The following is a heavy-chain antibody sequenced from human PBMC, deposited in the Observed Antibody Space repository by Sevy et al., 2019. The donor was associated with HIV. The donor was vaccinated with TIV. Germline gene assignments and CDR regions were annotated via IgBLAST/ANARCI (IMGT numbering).Heavy chain of an antibody. J-gene: IGHJ6*03. D-gene: IGHD3-10*01. V-gene: IGHV4-39*01. Sequence: SETLSLTCSVTGGSIRRGDYFWGWIRQSPGKGLEWIGSITDSGSTYYNPSLKSRVTMSVDTSKNQFSLKLSSVTAADTDVHYCARLRGGYGNGWFYYYMDVWGKGTTVTVSS. CDR3: ARLRGGYGNGWFYYYMDV. CDR2: ITDSGST. CDR1: GGSIRRGDYF.